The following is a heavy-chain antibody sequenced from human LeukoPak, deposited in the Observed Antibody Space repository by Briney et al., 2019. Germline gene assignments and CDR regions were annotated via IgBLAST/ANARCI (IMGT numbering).Heavy chain of an antibody. CDR1: GYTFTGYY. CDR2: INPNSGGT. J-gene: IGHJ5*02. CDR3: ARSSPMVPNWFDP. V-gene: IGHV1-2*02. Sequence: ASVKVSCKASGYTFTGYYMHWVRQAPGQGLEWMGWINPNSGGTNYAQKFQGRVTMTRDTSISTAYMELSRLRSDDTAVYYCARSSPMVPNWFDPWGQGTLVTVSS. D-gene: IGHD3-10*01.